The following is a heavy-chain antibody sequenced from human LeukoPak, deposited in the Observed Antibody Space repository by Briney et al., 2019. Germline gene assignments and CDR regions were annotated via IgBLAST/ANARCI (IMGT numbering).Heavy chain of an antibody. CDR2: IYHSGST. D-gene: IGHD4-23*01. Sequence: KTSQTLSLTCTVSGGSISSGGYYWSWIGQPPGKGLEWIGYIYHSGSTYYNPSLKSRVTISVDRSKNQFSLKLSSVTAADTAVYYCAAVVTPGAFDIWGQGTMVTVSS. V-gene: IGHV4-30-2*01. CDR3: AAVVTPGAFDI. CDR1: GGSISSGGYY. J-gene: IGHJ3*02.